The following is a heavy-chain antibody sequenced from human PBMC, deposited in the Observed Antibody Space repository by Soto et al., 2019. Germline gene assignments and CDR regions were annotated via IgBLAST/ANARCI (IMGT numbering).Heavy chain of an antibody. D-gene: IGHD3-22*01. CDR1: GFTFSDYY. J-gene: IGHJ4*02. Sequence: QVQLVESGGGLVKPGGSLRLSCAASGFTFSDYYMSWIRQAPGKGLEWVSYISSSDNIIYYADSVKGRFTISRDNAKNSLYLQMNSLRAEDSAVYYCARDRGYYDSSGYFDYWGQGTLVTVSS. CDR3: ARDRGYYDSSGYFDY. CDR2: ISSSDNII. V-gene: IGHV3-11*01.